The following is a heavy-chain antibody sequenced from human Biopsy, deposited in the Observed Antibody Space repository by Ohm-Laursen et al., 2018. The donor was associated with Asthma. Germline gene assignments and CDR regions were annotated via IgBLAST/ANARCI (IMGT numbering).Heavy chain of an antibody. D-gene: IGHD3-9*01. V-gene: IGHV3-23*01. CDR1: GFTFSSYA. J-gene: IGHJ4*02. CDR2: ISGSGGST. CDR3: AKDRDYDILTGPPGFDY. Sequence: SLSFSCAAFGFTFSSYAMSWVRQAPGKGLEWVSAISGSGGSTYYADSVKGRFTISRDNSKNTLYLQMNSLRAEDTAVYYCAKDRDYDILTGPPGFDYWGQGTLVTVSS.